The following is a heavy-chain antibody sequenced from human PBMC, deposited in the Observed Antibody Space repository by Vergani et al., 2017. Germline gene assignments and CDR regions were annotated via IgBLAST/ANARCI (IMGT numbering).Heavy chain of an antibody. CDR2: MNPNSGNT. J-gene: IGHJ4*02. Sequence: QVQLVQSGAEVKKPGASVKVSCKASGYTFTSYDINWVRQATGQGLEWMGWMNPNSGNTGYAQKFQGRVTMTRNTSISTAYMELSSLRSEDTAVYYCASGPTHRDGYNDDYWGQGTLVTVSS. V-gene: IGHV1-8*01. CDR3: ASGPTHRDGYNDDY. D-gene: IGHD5-24*01. CDR1: GYTFTSYD.